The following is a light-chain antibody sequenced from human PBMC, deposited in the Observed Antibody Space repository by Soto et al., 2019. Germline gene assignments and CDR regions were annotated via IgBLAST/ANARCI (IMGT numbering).Light chain of an antibody. CDR3: CSSAGSSTDV. CDR2: EGS. CDR1: SSDVGCSNL. V-gene: IGLV2-23*01. Sequence: QSALTQPASVSGSPGQSITISCTGTSSDVGCSNLVSWYQHNPGTAPKLMIYEGSKRPAGVSNRFSGSKSGNTASLTISGLQAEDEADYSCCSSAGSSTDVFGTGTKLTVL. J-gene: IGLJ1*01.